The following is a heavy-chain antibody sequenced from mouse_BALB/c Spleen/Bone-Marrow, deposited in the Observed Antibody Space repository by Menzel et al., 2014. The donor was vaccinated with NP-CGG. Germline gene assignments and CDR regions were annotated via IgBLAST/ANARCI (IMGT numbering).Heavy chain of an antibody. Sequence: EVKLVESGGGLVQPGGSRKLSCAASGFTFSDYGMAWVRQALGKGPEWIAFISNLAYSIYYADSVTGRFTISRENAKNTLYLEMSSLRSEDTATYYCARGGIYYGNYLANWGQGTLVTVSA. CDR1: GFTFSDYG. D-gene: IGHD2-1*01. CDR2: ISNLAYSI. CDR3: ARGGIYYGNYLAN. V-gene: IGHV5-15*02. J-gene: IGHJ3*01.